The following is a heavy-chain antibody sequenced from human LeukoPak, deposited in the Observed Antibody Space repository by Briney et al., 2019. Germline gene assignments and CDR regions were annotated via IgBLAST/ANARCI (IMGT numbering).Heavy chain of an antibody. Sequence: PGGSLRLSCAASGFIFSSHWMHWVRQAPGKGLVWVSRINTNGAFTTYADSVKGRFTISRDNAKNTLHLQMNSLGDEDTAVYYCVRDNSGSYYFPNYYFEYWGQGTLVTVSS. J-gene: IGHJ4*02. CDR2: INTNGAFT. CDR1: GFIFSSHW. V-gene: IGHV3-74*01. CDR3: VRDNSGSYYFPNYYFEY. D-gene: IGHD1-26*01.